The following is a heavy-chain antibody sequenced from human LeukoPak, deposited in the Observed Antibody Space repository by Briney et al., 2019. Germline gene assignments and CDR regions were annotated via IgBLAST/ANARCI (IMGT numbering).Heavy chain of an antibody. CDR1: RFTFSDYY. J-gene: IGHJ4*02. CDR3: ARQGPCSSLSCPIDY. CDR2: ISNSGGTI. D-gene: IGHD2-2*01. Sequence: GGSLRLSCAASRFTFSDYYMSWIRQAPGKGLEWVSYISNSGGTIYYADSVKGRFTISRDNAKNSLYLQMNSLRAEDTAVYFCARQGPCSSLSCPIDYWGQGTLVTVSS. V-gene: IGHV3-11*04.